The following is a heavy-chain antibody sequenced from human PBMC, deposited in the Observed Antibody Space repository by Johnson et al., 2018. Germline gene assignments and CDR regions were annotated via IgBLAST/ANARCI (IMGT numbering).Heavy chain of an antibody. CDR1: GFTFSSYW. Sequence: VQLQESGGGLVQPGGSLRLSCAASGFTFSSYWMHWVRQAPGQGLVWVSRINSDGSSTSYADSVKGRFTISRDNAKNTLYLQMNSLRAEDTAVYYCARDRGYYYYDMDVGGKGTTGTVS. CDR3: ARDRGYYYYDMDV. D-gene: IGHD3-16*01. CDR2: INSDGSST. J-gene: IGHJ6*03. V-gene: IGHV3-74*01.